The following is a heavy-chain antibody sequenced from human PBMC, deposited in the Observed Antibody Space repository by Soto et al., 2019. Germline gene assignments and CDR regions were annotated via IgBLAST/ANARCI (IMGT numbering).Heavy chain of an antibody. CDR2: IWYDGSNK. J-gene: IGHJ4*02. Sequence: QVQLVESGGGVVQPGRSLRLSCAASGFTFSSYGMHWVRQAPGKGLEWVAVIWYDGSNKYYADSVKGRFTISRDNSKNTLYLQMNSLRAEDTAVYYWAREGTDCSGGSCYPHFDYWGQGTLVTVSS. D-gene: IGHD2-15*01. CDR1: GFTFSSYG. V-gene: IGHV3-33*01. CDR3: AREGTDCSGGSCYPHFDY.